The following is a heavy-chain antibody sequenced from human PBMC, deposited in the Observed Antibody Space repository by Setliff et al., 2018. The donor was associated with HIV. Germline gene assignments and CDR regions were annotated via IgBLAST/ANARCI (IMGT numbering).Heavy chain of an antibody. CDR3: AREAYFFASGTYYFDS. CDR2: IHYSGST. V-gene: IGHV4-59*11. D-gene: IGHD3-10*01. J-gene: IGHJ4*02. Sequence: SETLSLTCTVSGGSISSHYWSWIRQPPGKGLEWIGSIHYSGSTNYNPSLKSRVTISVDTSKNQFSLKLSSVTAADTALYFCAREAYFFASGTYYFDSWGQGQLVTVSS. CDR1: GGSISSHY.